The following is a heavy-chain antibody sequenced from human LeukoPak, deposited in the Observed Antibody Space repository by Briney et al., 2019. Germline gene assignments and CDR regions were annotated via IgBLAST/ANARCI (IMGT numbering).Heavy chain of an antibody. CDR2: ISDSGGST. CDR3: ATPNSSGWYGGENYFDY. V-gene: IGHV3-23*01. D-gene: IGHD6-19*01. J-gene: IGHJ4*02. CDR1: GFTFSSYA. Sequence: GGSLRLSCAASGFTFSSYAMSWVRQAPGQGLEWVSAISDSGGSTYYADSVKGRFTISRDNSKNTLYLQMNSLRAEDTAVYYCATPNSSGWYGGENYFDYWGQGTLVTVSS.